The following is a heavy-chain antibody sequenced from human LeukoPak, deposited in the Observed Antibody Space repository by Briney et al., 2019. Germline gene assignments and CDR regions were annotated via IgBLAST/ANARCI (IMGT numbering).Heavy chain of an antibody. CDR2: IYTSGST. J-gene: IGHJ4*02. Sequence: SQTLSLTCTVSGGSISSGSYYWSWIRQPAGKGLEWIGRIYTSGSTNYNPSLKSRVTISVDTSKNQFSLKLSSVTAADTAVYYCARDSWIWYFDYWGQGTLVTVSS. CDR1: GGSISSGSYY. V-gene: IGHV4-61*02. CDR3: ARDSWIWYFDY. D-gene: IGHD2-2*03.